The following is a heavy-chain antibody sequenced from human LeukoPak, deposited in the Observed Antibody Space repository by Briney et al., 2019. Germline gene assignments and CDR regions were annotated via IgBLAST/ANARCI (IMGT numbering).Heavy chain of an antibody. CDR1: GDSISSTNW. V-gene: IGHV4-4*02. CDR3: ARDSHTYYYGSGFDL. Sequence: SGTLSLTCTVSGDSISSTNWWSWVRQPPGKGLEWIGEIYHSGSTNYNPSLKIRVTISVDKSKNQFSLKLRSVTAADTAVYYCARDSHTYYYGSGFDLWGRGTLVTVSS. D-gene: IGHD3-10*01. J-gene: IGHJ2*01. CDR2: IYHSGST.